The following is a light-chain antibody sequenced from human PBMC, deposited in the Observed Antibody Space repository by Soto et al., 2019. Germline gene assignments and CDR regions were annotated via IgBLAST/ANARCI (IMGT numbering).Light chain of an antibody. Sequence: IVSTHSPGTLSFSPGEIATLSFRASQSVSSSYLAFYQQKPGQAPRLLIYGASSRATAIPVRFSGSGSGTDFTLTISSLEPEDFAVYYCQQRARWPWTFGQGTKVDI. CDR2: GAS. V-gene: IGKV3D-20*02. J-gene: IGKJ1*01. CDR1: QSVSSSY. CDR3: QQRARWPWT.